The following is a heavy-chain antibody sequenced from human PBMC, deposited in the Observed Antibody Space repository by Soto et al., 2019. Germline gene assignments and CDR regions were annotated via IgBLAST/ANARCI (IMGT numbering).Heavy chain of an antibody. Sequence: EVKLVESGGGLVQPGGSLRLSCVDSGFTYSSDWMSWVRQAPVKGLEWVGNIKQDGSEENYVDSVKGRFTISRDNAKNSMYLQMNSLRVEDTAVYYCARIAASGRGWDVWGQGTTVVVSS. D-gene: IGHD6-13*01. J-gene: IGHJ6*02. CDR2: IKQDGSEE. CDR1: GFTYSSDW. CDR3: ARIAASGRGWDV. V-gene: IGHV3-7*01.